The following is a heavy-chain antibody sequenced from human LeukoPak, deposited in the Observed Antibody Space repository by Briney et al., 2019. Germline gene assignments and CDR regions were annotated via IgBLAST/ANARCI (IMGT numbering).Heavy chain of an antibody. Sequence: PGGSLRLSCAASGFTVSSNYMSWVRQAPGKGLEWVSVIYSGGSTYYADSVKGRFTISRDNSKNTLYLQMNSLRAEDTAVYYCARDRPYHILTGDDAFDIWGQGTMVTVSS. CDR2: IYSGGST. CDR3: ARDRPYHILTGDDAFDI. J-gene: IGHJ3*02. V-gene: IGHV3-53*01. CDR1: GFTVSSNY. D-gene: IGHD3-9*01.